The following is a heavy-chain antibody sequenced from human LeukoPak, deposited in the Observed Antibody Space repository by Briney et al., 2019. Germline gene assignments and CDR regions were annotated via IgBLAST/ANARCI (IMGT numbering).Heavy chain of an antibody. CDR3: ARGGYRAMATKPPDY. D-gene: IGHD5-18*01. Sequence: ASVKVSCKASGYTSTGYYMHWVRQAPGQGLEWMGIINPSGGSTSYAQKFQGRVTMTRDTSTSTVYMELSSLRSEDTAVYYCARGGYRAMATKPPDYWGQGTLVTVSS. CDR1: GYTSTGYY. CDR2: INPSGGST. J-gene: IGHJ4*02. V-gene: IGHV1-46*01.